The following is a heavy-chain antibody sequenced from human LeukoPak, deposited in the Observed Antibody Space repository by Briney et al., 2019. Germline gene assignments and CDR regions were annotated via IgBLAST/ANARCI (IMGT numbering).Heavy chain of an antibody. J-gene: IGHJ5*02. CDR1: GGSISSTSHY. CDR2: IYYRGNT. D-gene: IGHD3-10*01. CDR3: ARAGFKGDWFDP. Sequence: SETLSLTCAVSGGSISSTSHYWGWIRQPPGKGLEWIGSIYYRGNTYYNPSLKSRVTISVDTPKNQFSLKLSSVNAADTAVFYCARAGFKGDWFDPWGQGTLVTVSS. V-gene: IGHV4-39*07.